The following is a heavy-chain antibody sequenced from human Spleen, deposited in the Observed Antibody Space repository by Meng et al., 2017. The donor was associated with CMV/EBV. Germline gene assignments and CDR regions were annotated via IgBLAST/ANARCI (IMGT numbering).Heavy chain of an antibody. CDR1: GFTFSSYA. CDR3: ARFSGWYSNWFDP. V-gene: IGHV3-66*02. J-gene: IGHJ5*02. Sequence: GESLMISCAASGFTFSSYAMSWVRQAPGKGLEWVSVIYSGASTYYPDSVKGRFTISRDNSKNTLYLQMNNLRTDDTAVYYFARFSGWYSNWFDPWGQGTLVTVSS. CDR2: IYSGAST. D-gene: IGHD6-19*01.